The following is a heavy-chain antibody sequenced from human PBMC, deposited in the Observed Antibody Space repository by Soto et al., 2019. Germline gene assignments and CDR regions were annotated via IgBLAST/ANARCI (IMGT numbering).Heavy chain of an antibody. V-gene: IGHV3-66*01. Sequence: PGGSLRLSCAASGFTVSSNYMSWVRQAPGKGLEWVSVIYSGGSTYYADSVKGRFTISRDNSKNTLYLQMNSLRAEDTAVYYCARGLTIFGVVTAFDYWGQGTLVTVSS. CDR2: IYSGGST. J-gene: IGHJ4*02. CDR1: GFTVSSNY. D-gene: IGHD3-3*01. CDR3: ARGLTIFGVVTAFDY.